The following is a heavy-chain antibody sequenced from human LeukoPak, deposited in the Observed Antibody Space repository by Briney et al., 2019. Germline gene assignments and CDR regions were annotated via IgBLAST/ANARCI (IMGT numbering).Heavy chain of an antibody. J-gene: IGHJ6*02. Sequence: PSETLSLTCTVSGGSISSGDYYWSWIRQPPGKVLEWFGYIYYSGSTYYNPSLTSRVTISVDTSKTQFSLKLSSVTAEDTAVYYCARGRGGSCYSVCDYYYGMDVWGQGTTVTVSS. D-gene: IGHD2-15*01. V-gene: IGHV4-30-4*01. CDR3: ARGRGGSCYSVCDYYYGMDV. CDR2: IYYSGST. CDR1: GGSISSGDYY.